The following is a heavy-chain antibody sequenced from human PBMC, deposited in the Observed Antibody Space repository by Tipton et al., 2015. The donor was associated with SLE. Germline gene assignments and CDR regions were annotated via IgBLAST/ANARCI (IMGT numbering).Heavy chain of an antibody. D-gene: IGHD3-22*01. V-gene: IGHV4-59*02. CDR3: ARHWVYYYDSGGYPEY. J-gene: IGHJ4*02. CDR2: IFHSGGT. CDR1: GGSVSPYY. Sequence: TLSLTCTVSGGSVSPYYWNWIRQSPGNGLEWIGYIFHSGGTNYNPSLKSRVTILVDTSKNQVSLRLSSVSAADTAIYYCARHWVYYYDSGGYPEYWGQGTLVTVSS.